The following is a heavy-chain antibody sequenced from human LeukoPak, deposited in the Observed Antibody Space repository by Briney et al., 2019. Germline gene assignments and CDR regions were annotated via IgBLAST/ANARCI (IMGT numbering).Heavy chain of an antibody. D-gene: IGHD3-16*01. CDR2: IYTSGST. CDR3: AREGVYYYYGMDV. Sequence: SETLSLTCTVWGGSISCYYWSWIRQPAGKGVEWIGRIYTSGSTNYHPSLKSRVTMSVDTSKNQFSLKLSSVTAADTAVYYCAREGVYYYYGMDVWGQGTTVTVSS. J-gene: IGHJ6*02. CDR1: GGSISCYY. V-gene: IGHV4-4*07.